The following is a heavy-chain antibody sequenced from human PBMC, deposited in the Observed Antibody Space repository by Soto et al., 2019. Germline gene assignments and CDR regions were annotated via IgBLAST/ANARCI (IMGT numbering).Heavy chain of an antibody. V-gene: IGHV4-59*01. CDR2: IYYSGST. D-gene: IGHD3-10*01. Sequence: SETLSLTCTVSGVSISSYYWSWIRQPPGKGLEWIGYIYYSGSTNYNPSLKSRVTISVDTSKNQFSLKLSSVTAADTAVYYCARQRGANPYYYGSEPPEEGMDAFDIWGQGTMVTVSS. J-gene: IGHJ3*02. CDR1: GVSISSYY. CDR3: ARQRGANPYYYGSEPPEEGMDAFDI.